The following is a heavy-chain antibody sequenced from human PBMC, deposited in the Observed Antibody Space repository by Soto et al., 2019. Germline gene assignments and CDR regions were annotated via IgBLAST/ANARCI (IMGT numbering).Heavy chain of an antibody. CDR1: GGSISSYY. Sequence: NPSETLSLTCTVSGGSISSYYWSWIRQPPGKGLEWIGYIYYSGSTNYNPSLKSRVTISVDTSKNQFSLKLSSVTAADTAVYYCARVDSGYAYFDYWGQGTLVTVSS. V-gene: IGHV4-59*01. CDR3: ARVDSGYAYFDY. J-gene: IGHJ4*02. CDR2: IYYSGST. D-gene: IGHD3-22*01.